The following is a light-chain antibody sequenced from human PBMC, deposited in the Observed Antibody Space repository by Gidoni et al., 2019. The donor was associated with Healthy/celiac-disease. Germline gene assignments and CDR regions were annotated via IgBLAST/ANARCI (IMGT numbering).Light chain of an antibody. CDR2: KVS. CDR3: MQGTHWLLT. J-gene: IGKJ1*01. Sequence: DVVMTQSPLSLPVTLGQPASISCRSSLSLVYSDGNTYLNWFQQRPGQSPRRLIYKVSNRDSGVPDRFSGSGSGTDFTLKISRVEAEDVGVYYCMQGTHWLLTFGQGTKVEIK. CDR1: LSLVYSDGNTY. V-gene: IGKV2-30*01.